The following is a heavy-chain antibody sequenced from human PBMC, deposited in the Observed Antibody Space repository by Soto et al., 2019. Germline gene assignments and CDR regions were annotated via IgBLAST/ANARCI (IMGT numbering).Heavy chain of an antibody. J-gene: IGHJ6*02. D-gene: IGHD3-3*01. Sequence: PRGSLRLSCAASGFTFSNAWMNWVRQAPGKGLEWVGRIKSKTDGGTTDYAAPVKGRFTISRDDSKNTLYLQMNSLKTEDTAVYYCTTAFYDFWSGPLPYYYYGMDVWGQGTTVTVSS. V-gene: IGHV3-15*07. CDR3: TTAFYDFWSGPLPYYYYGMDV. CDR1: GFTFSNAW. CDR2: IKSKTDGGTT.